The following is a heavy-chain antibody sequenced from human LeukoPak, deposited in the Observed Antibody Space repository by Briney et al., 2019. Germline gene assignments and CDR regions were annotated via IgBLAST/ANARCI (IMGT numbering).Heavy chain of an antibody. CDR1: GFTFSSYS. D-gene: IGHD1-26*01. CDR2: ISGSGYST. V-gene: IGHV3-23*01. CDR3: AKVSWSSGSYSGGY. Sequence: GGSLRLSCAASGFTFSSYSMNWVRQAPGKGLEWVSAISGSGYSTYYADSVKGRFTISRDNSKNTLYLQMNSLRAEDTAVYYCAKVSWSSGSYSGGYWGQGTLVTVSS. J-gene: IGHJ4*02.